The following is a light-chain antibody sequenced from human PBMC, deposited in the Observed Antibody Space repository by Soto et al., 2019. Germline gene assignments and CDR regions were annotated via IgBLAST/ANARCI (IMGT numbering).Light chain of an antibody. Sequence: EIVITQSPATLSVSPGERATLSCRASQSVSSNLAWYQQKPGQAPRLLIYGASTRATGIPARFSGSGSGTEFTLTISSLQSEDFAVYYGQQYNNWPPIYTFGQGTKVDIK. J-gene: IGKJ2*01. CDR1: QSVSSN. CDR2: GAS. CDR3: QQYNNWPPIYT. V-gene: IGKV3-15*01.